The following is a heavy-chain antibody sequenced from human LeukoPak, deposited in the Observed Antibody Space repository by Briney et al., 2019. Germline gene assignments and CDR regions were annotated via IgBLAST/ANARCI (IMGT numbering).Heavy chain of an antibody. Sequence: ASVKVSCKASVYTFTGYYIHWVRQAPGQGLEWMGWINPNSGGTNYAQNFQDRVTMTRDTSISTAYMGLSRLRSDDTAVYYCARDYGGILVAETFDYWGQGTLVTVSS. CDR2: INPNSGGT. D-gene: IGHD5-12*01. CDR3: ARDYGGILVAETFDY. CDR1: VYTFTGYY. J-gene: IGHJ4*02. V-gene: IGHV1-2*02.